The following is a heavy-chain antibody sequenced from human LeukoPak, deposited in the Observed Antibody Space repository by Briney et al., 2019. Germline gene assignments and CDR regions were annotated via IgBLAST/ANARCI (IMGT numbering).Heavy chain of an antibody. Sequence: GASVKVSCKASGYTFSHYAMHWVRQAPGQRLEWMGWINAGNGDTKYSLKFQGRVTITRDTSASTAYMELSSLRSEDTAVYYCARVHYYGSGNIREIGYWGQGTLVTVSS. CDR1: GYTFSHYA. CDR2: INAGNGDT. J-gene: IGHJ4*02. CDR3: ARVHYYGSGNIREIGY. D-gene: IGHD3-10*01. V-gene: IGHV1-3*01.